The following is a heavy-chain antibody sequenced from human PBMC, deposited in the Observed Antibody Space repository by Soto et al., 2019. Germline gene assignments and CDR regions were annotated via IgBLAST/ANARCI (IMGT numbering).Heavy chain of an antibody. CDR2: IHDSGST. CDR3: ASESQNLYYNFWSGYYNF. D-gene: IGHD3-3*01. V-gene: IGHV4-31*03. J-gene: IGHJ4*02. CDR1: GGSISSGGHY. Sequence: PSETLSLTCTVSGGSISSGGHYWNWIRQYPGKGLEWIGYIHDSGSTYHNPSLKSRVIISLDSSKNLFSLKLTSVTAADTAVYFCASESQNLYYNFWSGYYNFWGQGTLVTVSS.